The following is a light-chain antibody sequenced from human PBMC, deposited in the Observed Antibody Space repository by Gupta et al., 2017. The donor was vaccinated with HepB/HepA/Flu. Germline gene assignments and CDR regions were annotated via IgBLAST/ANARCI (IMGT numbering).Light chain of an antibody. CDR2: DAS. V-gene: IGKV3-20*01. CDR3: HHDGSSPLT. CDR1: QSISSIY. J-gene: IGKJ4*01. Sequence: EIVLTQSPGTLSLSPGERATLSCRASQSISSIYLAWYQVKPGQAPRLLIYDASRRATDIPDRFSGSGSGTDFTLTITKLEPEDFAVYYCHHDGSSPLTFGGGTKVEIK.